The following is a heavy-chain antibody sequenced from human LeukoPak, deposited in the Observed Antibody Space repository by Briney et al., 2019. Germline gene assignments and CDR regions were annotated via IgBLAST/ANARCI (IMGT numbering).Heavy chain of an antibody. V-gene: IGHV1-2*02. Sequence: ASVKVSCKASGHTFTGYYMHWVRQAPGQGLEWMGWINPNSGGTNYAQKFQGRVTMTRDTSISTAYMELSRLRSDDTAVYYCATLGYCSGGSCYPFDYWGQGTLVTVSS. CDR2: INPNSGGT. CDR1: GHTFTGYY. D-gene: IGHD2-15*01. J-gene: IGHJ4*02. CDR3: ATLGYCSGGSCYPFDY.